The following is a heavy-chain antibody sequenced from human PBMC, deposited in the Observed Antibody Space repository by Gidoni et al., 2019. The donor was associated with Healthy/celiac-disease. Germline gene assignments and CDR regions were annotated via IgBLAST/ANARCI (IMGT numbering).Heavy chain of an antibody. J-gene: IGHJ3*02. D-gene: IGHD5-12*01. Sequence: EVQLVESGGGLVQPGRSLRLSCAASGFTFDAYAMHWVRQAPGKGLEWVAGISWNSGSIGYADSVKGRFTISRDNAKNSLYLQMNSLRAEDTALYYCAKGQHSGYDSDAFDIWGQGTMVTVSS. V-gene: IGHV3-9*01. CDR2: ISWNSGSI. CDR3: AKGQHSGYDSDAFDI. CDR1: GFTFDAYA.